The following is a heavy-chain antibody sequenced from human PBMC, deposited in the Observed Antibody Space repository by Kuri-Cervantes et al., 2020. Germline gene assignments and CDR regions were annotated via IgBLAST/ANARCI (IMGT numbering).Heavy chain of an antibody. D-gene: IGHD3-3*01. CDR3: ARGFVGPDY. CDR2: ISYDGSNK. CDR1: GFTFSRSG. V-gene: IGHV3-30*03. Sequence: GESLKISCAASGFTFSRSGIHWVRRAPGKGLEWVAVISYDGSNKYYADSVKGRFTISRDNSKNTLYLQMNSLRAEDTAVYYCARGFVGPDYWGQGTLVTVSS. J-gene: IGHJ4*02.